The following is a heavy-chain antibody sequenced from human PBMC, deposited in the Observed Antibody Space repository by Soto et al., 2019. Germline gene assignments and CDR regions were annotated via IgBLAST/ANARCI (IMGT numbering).Heavy chain of an antibody. J-gene: IGHJ4*02. V-gene: IGHV3-30*03. CDR2: ISYDGSYT. CDR1: GFTFSNYG. CDR3: ARGENRFDY. Sequence: QVQLVESGGGVVQPGRSLRISCVVSGFTFSNYGMHWVRQAPGKGLEWVATISYDGSYTYYGDSVKGRFTISRDNSRNTLFLQTNSLRVEETAVYYSARGENRFDYWGQGTLVTVSS.